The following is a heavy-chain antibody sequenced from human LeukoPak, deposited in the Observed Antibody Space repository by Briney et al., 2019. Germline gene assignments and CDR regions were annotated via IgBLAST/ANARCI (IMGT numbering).Heavy chain of an antibody. CDR1: GGSISSSSYY. CDR3: ARVKRKYQVLKPLHETPSHYFDY. V-gene: IGHV4-39*07. J-gene: IGHJ4*02. CDR2: IYYSGST. D-gene: IGHD2-2*01. Sequence: SETLPLTCTVSGGSISSSSYYWGWIRQPPGKGLEWIGSIYYSGSTYYNPSLESRVTISVDSSKNQFSLKLSSVTAADTAMYYCARVKRKYQVLKPLHETPSHYFDYWGQGTLVTVSS.